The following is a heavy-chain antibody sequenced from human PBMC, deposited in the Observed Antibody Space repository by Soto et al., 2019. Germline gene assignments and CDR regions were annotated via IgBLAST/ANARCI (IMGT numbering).Heavy chain of an antibody. CDR1: GGSISSGGYS. J-gene: IGHJ4*02. CDR3: ARGLRGTYCGGDCAFDY. CDR2: IYHSGST. V-gene: IGHV4-30-2*01. Sequence: QLQLQESGSGLVKPSQTLSLTCAVSGGSISSGGYSWSWIRQPPGKGLEWIGYIYHSGSTYYNPSLKSRVTMSVDRSKNQFALKLSSVTAADTAVYYCARGLRGTYCGGDCAFDYWGQGTLVTVSS. D-gene: IGHD2-21*02.